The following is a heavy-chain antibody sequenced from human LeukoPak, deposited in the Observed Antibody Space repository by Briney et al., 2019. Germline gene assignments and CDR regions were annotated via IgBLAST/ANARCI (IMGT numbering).Heavy chain of an antibody. V-gene: IGHV4-4*02. Sequence: PSETLSLTCTVSGGSISGSNWWSWVRQPPGKGLEWIGEIYHSGSTNYNPSLKSRVTISVDKSKNQFSLKLSSVTAADTAVYYCAILVVPAAISAQDYWGQGTLVTVSS. J-gene: IGHJ4*02. CDR2: IYHSGST. CDR1: GGSISGSNW. CDR3: AILVVPAAISAQDY. D-gene: IGHD2-2*02.